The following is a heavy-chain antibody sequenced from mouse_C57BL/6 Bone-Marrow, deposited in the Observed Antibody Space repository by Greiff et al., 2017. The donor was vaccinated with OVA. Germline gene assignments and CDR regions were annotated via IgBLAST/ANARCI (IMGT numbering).Heavy chain of an antibody. J-gene: IGHJ2*01. Sequence: EVQLVESGDGLVKPGGSLKLSCAASGFTFSSYAMSWVRQTPEKRLEWVAYISRGGDYIYYADTVKGRVTIARDNSRNTLYLQMSSLKSEDAAVYYCTTRLKHVTTVYDYWGRGTTLTVSS. CDR2: ISRGGDYI. CDR1: GFTFSSYA. CDR3: TTRLKHVTTVYDY. V-gene: IGHV5-9-1*02. D-gene: IGHD1-1*01.